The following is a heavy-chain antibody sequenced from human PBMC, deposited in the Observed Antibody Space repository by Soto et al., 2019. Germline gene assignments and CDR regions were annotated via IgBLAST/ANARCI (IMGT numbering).Heavy chain of an antibody. Sequence: ASVKVSCKASGYTFTSYGISWVRQAPGQGLEWMGWISAYNGNTNYAQKLQGRVTMTTDTSTSTAYMELRSLRSDDTAVYYCARVEYYDSSGYVDAFDIWGQGTMVTV. CDR3: ARVEYYDSSGYVDAFDI. CDR1: GYTFTSYG. V-gene: IGHV1-18*04. J-gene: IGHJ3*02. CDR2: ISAYNGNT. D-gene: IGHD3-22*01.